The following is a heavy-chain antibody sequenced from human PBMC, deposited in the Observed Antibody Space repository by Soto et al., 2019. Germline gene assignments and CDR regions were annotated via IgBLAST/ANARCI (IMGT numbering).Heavy chain of an antibody. CDR2: ISGSASLA. CDR1: EFNFMAYA. D-gene: IGHD3-22*01. J-gene: IGHJ6*02. CDR3: AKVWGDSSGYYRPYYCFAMDV. Sequence: GGSLRLSCAADEFNFMAYAMTWIRQAPGKRLEWVSAISGSASLAYYADSVKGRFTFSRDNSKNTLSLQMNSLRAEDAALYYCAKVWGDSSGYYRPYYCFAMDVWGQGTTVTVSS. V-gene: IGHV3-23*01.